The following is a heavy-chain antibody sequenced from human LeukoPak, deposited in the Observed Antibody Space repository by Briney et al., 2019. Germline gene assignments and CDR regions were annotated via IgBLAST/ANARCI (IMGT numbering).Heavy chain of an antibody. D-gene: IGHD3-22*01. J-gene: IGHJ4*02. CDR2: IWYDGSNK. V-gene: IGHV3-33*01. CDR3: AVPKDSSAFDY. Sequence: GGSLRLSCAASGFTFSSYGMHWVRQAPGKGLEWVAVIWYDGSNKYYADSVKGRFTISRDNSKNTLYLHMNSLRAEDTAVYYCAVPKDSSAFDYWGQGTLVTVSS. CDR1: GFTFSSYG.